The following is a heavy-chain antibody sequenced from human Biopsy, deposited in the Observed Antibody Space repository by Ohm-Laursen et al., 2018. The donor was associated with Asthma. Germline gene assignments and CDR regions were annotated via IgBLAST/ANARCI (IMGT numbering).Heavy chain of an antibody. Sequence: TLSLTCTVSGGSISSGAYYWSWVRQPPGKGLERIGYIYYIGSTYYNPSLKSRAAISLDTSKNQFSLKLSSVTAADTAVYFCARRGGVRRYFDYWGQGTLVTVSS. J-gene: IGHJ4*02. CDR1: GGSISSGAYY. V-gene: IGHV4-30-4*01. CDR3: ARRGGVRRYFDY. CDR2: IYYIGST. D-gene: IGHD3-16*01.